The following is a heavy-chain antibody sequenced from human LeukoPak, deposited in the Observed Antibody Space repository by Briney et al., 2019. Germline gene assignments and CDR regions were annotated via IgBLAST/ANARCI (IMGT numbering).Heavy chain of an antibody. CDR1: GGSISSGDYY. CDR3: ARAYDSSGYYLLGY. V-gene: IGHV4-30-4*01. CDR2: SYYSGST. D-gene: IGHD3-22*01. Sequence: SETLSLTCTVSGGSISSGDYYWSWIRQPPGKGLEWIGYSYYSGSTYYNSSLKSRVTISVDTSKNQFSLKPSSVTAADTAVYYCARAYDSSGYYLLGYWGQGTLVTVSS. J-gene: IGHJ4*02.